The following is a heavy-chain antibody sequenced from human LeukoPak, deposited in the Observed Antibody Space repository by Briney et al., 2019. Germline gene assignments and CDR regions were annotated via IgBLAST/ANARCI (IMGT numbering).Heavy chain of an antibody. Sequence: ASVKVSCKASGGTFSSYAISWVRQAPGQGLEWMGGIIPIFGTANYAQKFQGRVTITADKSTSTAYMELSSLRSEDTAVYYCARDIPKKVSIVGATISAFDIWGQGTMVTVSS. J-gene: IGHJ3*02. V-gene: IGHV1-69*06. D-gene: IGHD1-26*01. CDR2: IIPIFGTA. CDR3: ARDIPKKVSIVGATISAFDI. CDR1: GGTFSSYA.